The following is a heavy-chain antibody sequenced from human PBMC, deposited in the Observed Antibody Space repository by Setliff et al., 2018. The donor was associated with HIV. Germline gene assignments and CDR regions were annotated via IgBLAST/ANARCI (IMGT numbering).Heavy chain of an antibody. CDR3: ARVPAVRATFDY. CDR1: GGSISSYY. V-gene: IGHV4-59*01. Sequence: PSETLSLTCTVSGGSISSYYWSWIRQPPGKGLEWIGYIYYSGSTNYNPSLKSRVTISVDTSKNQFSLKLSSVTAADTAVYYCARVPAVRATFDYWGQGTLVTVSS. J-gene: IGHJ4*02. CDR2: IYYSGST. D-gene: IGHD3-10*01.